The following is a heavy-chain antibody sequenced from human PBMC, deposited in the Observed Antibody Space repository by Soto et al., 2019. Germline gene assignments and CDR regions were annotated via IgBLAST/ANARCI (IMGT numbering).Heavy chain of an antibody. D-gene: IGHD3-16*01. J-gene: IGHJ4*02. Sequence: QVQLQESGPGLVKPSGTLSLTCVVSSGSISSSNWWSWVRQPPGKGLEWIGEIYHSESTNYNPSLKSRVTISVDKSKNQFSLNLSSVTAADTAVYYCARAGTLTSEKGSYDDYWGQGTLVTVSS. V-gene: IGHV4-4*02. CDR1: SGSISSSNW. CDR2: IYHSEST. CDR3: ARAGTLTSEKGSYDDY.